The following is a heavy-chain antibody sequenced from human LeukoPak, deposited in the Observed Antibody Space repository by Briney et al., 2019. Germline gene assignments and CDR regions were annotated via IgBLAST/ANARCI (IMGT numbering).Heavy chain of an antibody. CDR1: GYSISRAYH. J-gene: IGHJ3*02. Sequence: PSETLSLTCTVSGYSISRAYHWGWIRQPPGKGLEWIGSIYHSGSTYYNPSLKSRVTISVDTSKNQFSLKLSSVTAADTAVYYCASVGGSYFAFDIWGQGTMVTVSS. D-gene: IGHD1-26*01. V-gene: IGHV4-38-2*02. CDR3: ASVGGSYFAFDI. CDR2: IYHSGST.